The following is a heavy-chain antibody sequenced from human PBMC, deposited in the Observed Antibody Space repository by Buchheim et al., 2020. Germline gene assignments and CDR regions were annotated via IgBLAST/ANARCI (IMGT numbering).Heavy chain of an antibody. J-gene: IGHJ6*02. CDR3: AKGDSSGWGTYYYYGMDV. D-gene: IGHD6-19*01. CDR2: ISGSGGST. Sequence: EVQLLESGGGLVQPGGSLRLSCAASGFTFSSYAMSWVRQAPGKGLEWVSAISGSGGSTYYADSVKGRFTISRDNSKKTVYLQMNSLRAEDTAVYYCAKGDSSGWGTYYYYGMDVWGQGTT. V-gene: IGHV3-23*01. CDR1: GFTFSSYA.